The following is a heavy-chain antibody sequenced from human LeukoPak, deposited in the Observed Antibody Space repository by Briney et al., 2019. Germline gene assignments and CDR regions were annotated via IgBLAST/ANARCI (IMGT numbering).Heavy chain of an antibody. Sequence: SETLSLTCTVSGGSISSGGYYWSWIRQHPGKGLEWIGYIYYSGSTYYNPSLKSRVTISVDTSKNQFSLKLSSVTAADTAVYYCARTYSGYDKIDYGGQGTLVTVSA. D-gene: IGHD5-12*01. J-gene: IGHJ4*02. CDR1: GGSISSGGYY. CDR2: IYYSGST. CDR3: ARTYSGYDKIDY. V-gene: IGHV4-31*03.